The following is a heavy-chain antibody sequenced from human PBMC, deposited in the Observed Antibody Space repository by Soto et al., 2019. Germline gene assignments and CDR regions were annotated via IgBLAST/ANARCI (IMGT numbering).Heavy chain of an antibody. Sequence: QVQLVQSGAEVKKPGASVKVSCKASGYSFTSYAMHWVRQAPGQRLEWMGWINAGNGNTKYSQRFQGRVAITRDTSASTAYVELSSLRSEDPAVYYSASPARSYCGDGFDIWGQGTMVTVSS. V-gene: IGHV1-3*01. J-gene: IGHJ3*02. CDR3: ASPARSYCGDGFDI. CDR2: INAGNGNT. D-gene: IGHD2-21*01. CDR1: GYSFTSYA.